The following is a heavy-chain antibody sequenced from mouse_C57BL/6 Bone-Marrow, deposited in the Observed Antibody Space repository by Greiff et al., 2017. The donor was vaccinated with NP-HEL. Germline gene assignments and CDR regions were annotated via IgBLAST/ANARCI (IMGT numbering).Heavy chain of an antibody. CDR1: GFSLTSYG. CDR2: IWRGGST. V-gene: IGHV2-5*01. J-gene: IGHJ4*01. CDR3: AKKREYDYDAMDY. D-gene: IGHD5-2*01. Sequence: QVQLQQSGPGLVQPSQSLSITCTVSGFSLTSYGVHWVRQSPGKGLEWLGVIWRGGSTDYNAAFMSRLSITKDNSESQVFCKMNSLQADDTAIYYCAKKREYDYDAMDYWGQGTSVTVSS.